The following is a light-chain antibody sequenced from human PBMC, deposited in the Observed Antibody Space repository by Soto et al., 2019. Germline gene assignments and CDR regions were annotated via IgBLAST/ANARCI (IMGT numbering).Light chain of an antibody. J-gene: IGLJ1*01. V-gene: IGLV2-14*01. CDR2: EVS. CDR1: SSDVGGYNY. CDR3: NSNTSNSTGV. Sequence: QSALTQPASVSGSPGQSITISCTGTSSDVGGYNYVSWYQQHPGKAPKLIIYEVSNRPSGVSNRFSGSKSGNTASLTISGHQAEDEADYYCNSNTSNSTGVFGTGTKLTVL.